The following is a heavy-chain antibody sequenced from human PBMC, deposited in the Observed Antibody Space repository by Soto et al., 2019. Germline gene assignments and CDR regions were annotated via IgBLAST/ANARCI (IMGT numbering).Heavy chain of an antibody. CDR3: ARCSGWYGQCYFDC. Sequence: DVQLVETGGGLIQPGGSLRLSCAASGFIVSSSYMSWVRQAPGKGLEGVSVIYSDGRTYYADSVKGRFTMSRDNSKNTMYLQMNSLSAEDTAVNYCARCSGWYGQCYFDCWGQGTLVTVSS. V-gene: IGHV3-53*02. D-gene: IGHD6-13*01. CDR2: IYSDGRT. CDR1: GFIVSSSY. J-gene: IGHJ4*02.